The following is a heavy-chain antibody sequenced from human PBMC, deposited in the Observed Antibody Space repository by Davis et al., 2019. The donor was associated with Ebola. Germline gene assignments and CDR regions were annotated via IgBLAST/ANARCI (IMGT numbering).Heavy chain of an antibody. CDR1: GGTFSSYA. D-gene: IGHD3-10*01. CDR2: IIPIFGTA. J-gene: IGHJ4*02. CDR3: ARDLYYYGSGSPPGY. V-gene: IGHV1-69*13. Sequence: AASVKVSCKASGGTFSSYAISWVRQAPGQGLEWMGGIIPIFGTANYAQKFQGRVTITADESTSTAYMELSSLRSDDTAVYYCARDLYYYGSGSPPGYWGQGTLVTVSS.